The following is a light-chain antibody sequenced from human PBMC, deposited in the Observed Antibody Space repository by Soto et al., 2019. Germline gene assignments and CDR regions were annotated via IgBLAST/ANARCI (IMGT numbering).Light chain of an antibody. CDR2: GVS. J-gene: IGKJ5*01. CDR1: QSVSSNY. CDR3: EQHGGSPIT. V-gene: IGKV3-20*01. Sequence: EVVLTQSPGTLSLSPGERATLSCRASQSVSSNYFAWYQQKPGQAPRLLIYGVSSRATGIPDRFSGSGSGTDFTLTISRLEPEDFAVYYGEQHGGSPITFGQGTRLEIK.